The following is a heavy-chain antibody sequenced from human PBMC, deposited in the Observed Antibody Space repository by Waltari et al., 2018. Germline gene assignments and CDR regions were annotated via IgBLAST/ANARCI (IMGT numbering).Heavy chain of an antibody. J-gene: IGHJ4*02. D-gene: IGHD6-19*01. V-gene: IGHV3-74*01. CDR2: INLDGSGT. CDR3: ARDGQWLVDIGAYYFDY. CDR1: GFRLSDYW. Sequence: EVQLVESGGGLVRPGGSLTLSCEVSGFRLSDYWMHWVRQAPGKGLIWVSAINLDGSGTWYAGSVRGRFTISRDNSKNTLYLQMNSLRAEDTAVYYCARDGQWLVDIGAYYFDYCGQGTLVTVSS.